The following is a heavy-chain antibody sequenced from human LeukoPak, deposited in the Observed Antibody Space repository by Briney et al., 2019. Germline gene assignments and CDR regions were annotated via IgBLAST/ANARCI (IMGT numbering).Heavy chain of an antibody. D-gene: IGHD6-19*01. V-gene: IGHV3-23*01. J-gene: IGHJ4*02. CDR1: GFTFSSYA. Sequence: GGSLRLSCAASGFTFSSYALSWVRQAPGKGLEWVSTINGNGGTTYYADSVEGRFTISRDNSKHTLYLQMNSLRADDTAIYYCANLYSSGWYDGGPTPFDYWGQGTLVTVSS. CDR2: INGNGGTT. CDR3: ANLYSSGWYDGGPTPFDY.